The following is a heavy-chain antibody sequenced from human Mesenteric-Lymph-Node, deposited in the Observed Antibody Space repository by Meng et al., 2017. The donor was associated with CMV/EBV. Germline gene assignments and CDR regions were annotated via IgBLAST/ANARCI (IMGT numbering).Heavy chain of an antibody. J-gene: IGHJ4*02. V-gene: IGHV3-23*01. D-gene: IGHD3-10*01. Sequence: LSCVPSGFTFGDYDMGWGRQVPGKGLEWVSAISGSGRTTYYADSVKGRFTISRDNSRNTLYLQVNSLTAGDTAVYYCARDRRGVLDYWGQGTLVTVSS. CDR1: GFTFGDYD. CDR2: ISGSGRTT. CDR3: ARDRRGVLDY.